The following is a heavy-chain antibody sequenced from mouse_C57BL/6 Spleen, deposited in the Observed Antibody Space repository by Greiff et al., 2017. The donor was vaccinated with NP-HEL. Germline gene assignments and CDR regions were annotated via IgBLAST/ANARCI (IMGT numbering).Heavy chain of an antibody. Sequence: VKVVESGAELVRPGTSVKVSCKASGYAFTNYLIEWVKQRPGQGLEWIGVINPGSGGTNYNEKFKGKATLTADKSSSTAYMQLSSLTSEDSAVYFWARWDYSNLDYWGQGTTLTVSS. V-gene: IGHV1-54*01. D-gene: IGHD2-5*01. CDR2: INPGSGGT. CDR3: ARWDYSNLDY. J-gene: IGHJ2*01. CDR1: GYAFTNYL.